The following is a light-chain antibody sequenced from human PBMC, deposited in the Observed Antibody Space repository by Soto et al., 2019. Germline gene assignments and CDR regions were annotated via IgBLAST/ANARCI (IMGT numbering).Light chain of an antibody. CDR3: HQYASAPLT. J-gene: IGKJ4*01. Sequence: EIVLTQSPGTLSLSPGERAALSCRASQSVGNNFLGWYQQKPGQSPRLLIYHASNRATGIPDRFSGTASGTDFTLTISRLEPEDVAVYFCHQYASAPLTFGGGTKVAIK. CDR1: QSVGNNF. CDR2: HAS. V-gene: IGKV3-20*01.